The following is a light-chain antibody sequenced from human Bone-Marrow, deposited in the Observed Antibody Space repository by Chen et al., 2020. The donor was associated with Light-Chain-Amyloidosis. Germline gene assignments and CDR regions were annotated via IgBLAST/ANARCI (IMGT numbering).Light chain of an antibody. J-gene: IGLJ2*01. CDR1: DLPTKY. Sequence: SYELTQPPSVSVSQGLTARLTCAGDDLPTKYAYWYQQKPGQAPVLVIHRDTERPSGISERFSGSSSGTTATLTISGVQAEDEADYHCQSADSSGTYEVIFGGGNKLTVL. CDR3: QSADSSGTYEVI. V-gene: IGLV3-25*03. CDR2: RDT.